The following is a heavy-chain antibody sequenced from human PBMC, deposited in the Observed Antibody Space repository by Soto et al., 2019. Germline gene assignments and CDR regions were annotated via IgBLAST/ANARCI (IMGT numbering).Heavy chain of an antibody. CDR1: GFTFDSCG. CDR2: VSPHAANT. CDR3: ATEGAKGSCKFVY. D-gene: IGHD1-26*01. V-gene: IGHV3-23*01. Sequence: GGSLRLSCMASGFTFDSCGMNWVRQAPGKGLEWVAGVSPHAANTYYADSVRGRFIISRDDSRETVSLDMNSLRGEDSAVYYCATEGAKGSCKFVYWGQGTVV. J-gene: IGHJ4*02.